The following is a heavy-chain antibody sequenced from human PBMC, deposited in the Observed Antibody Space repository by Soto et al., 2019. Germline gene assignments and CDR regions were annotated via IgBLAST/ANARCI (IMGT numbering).Heavy chain of an antibody. J-gene: IGHJ4*02. Sequence: EVQLVESGGGLVQPGGSLRLSCAASGFTFGGYWLHWVGQPQGKGLGWFSRIHSDGGTTTYANSVKGRFTMSRDNAKNTLYLQMNSLRAEDTAVYYCARTYGSNLHFDYWGQGTLVTVSS. D-gene: IGHD4-17*01. V-gene: IGHV3-74*01. CDR1: GFTFGGYW. CDR2: IHSDGGTT. CDR3: ARTYGSNLHFDY.